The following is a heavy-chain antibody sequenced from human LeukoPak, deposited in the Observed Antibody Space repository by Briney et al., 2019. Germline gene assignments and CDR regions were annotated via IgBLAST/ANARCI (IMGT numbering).Heavy chain of an antibody. CDR2: IYYSGST. J-gene: IGHJ4*02. CDR1: GGSISSYY. V-gene: IGHV4-59*01. D-gene: IGHD3-22*01. CDR3: ARLPGGDSSGQY. Sequence: PSETLSLTCTVSGGSISSYYWSWIRQPPGKGLEWIGYIYYSGSTNYNPSLKSRVTISVDTPKNQFSLKLSSVTAADTAVYYCARLPGGDSSGQYWAQGPLVTVSS.